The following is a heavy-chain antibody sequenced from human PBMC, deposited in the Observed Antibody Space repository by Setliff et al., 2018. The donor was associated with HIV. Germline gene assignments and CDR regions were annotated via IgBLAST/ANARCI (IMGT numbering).Heavy chain of an antibody. Sequence: PSETLSLTCTVSGDSISSDFYWGWIRQPPGKGLEWIANIYHSGNTYYMPSLQSRVTISVDMSKNQFSLKLNSVTAADTAVYYCARGEACGGGCHYAFELWGRGTMVTVSS. CDR3: ARGEACGGGCHYAFEL. CDR1: GDSISSDFY. CDR2: IYHSGNT. V-gene: IGHV4-38-2*02. J-gene: IGHJ3*01. D-gene: IGHD2-21*02.